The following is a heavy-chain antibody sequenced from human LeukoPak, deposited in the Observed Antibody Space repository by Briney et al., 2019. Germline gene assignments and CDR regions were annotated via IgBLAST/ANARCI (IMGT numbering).Heavy chain of an antibody. J-gene: IGHJ4*02. CDR2: IVGSGDNT. Sequence: GGSLRLSCAASGFTFNGYAMSWVRQAPGTGLEGVSAIVGSGDNTYYAHSVKGRFTIHRENSKNTLYLQINSQRPEDTAVYYGAKDRWGYDSLGKFFDYWGQGTLVTVSS. V-gene: IGHV3-23*01. D-gene: IGHD3-22*01. CDR3: AKDRWGYDSLGKFFDY. CDR1: GFTFNGYA.